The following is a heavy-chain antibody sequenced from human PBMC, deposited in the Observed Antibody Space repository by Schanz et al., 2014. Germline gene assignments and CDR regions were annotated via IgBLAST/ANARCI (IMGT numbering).Heavy chain of an antibody. V-gene: IGHV1-24*01. Sequence: QVQLLQSGSEVKKPGASVKVSCEISGYTVSALAMHWVRQAPGKGLEWLGGFDVEDGETIYAQKFQGRVTMTEDTSTETAYMELSGLRSGDTAVYYCATNSPFRMVRGSNAFDAWGRGTMVNVSS. D-gene: IGHD3-10*01. CDR3: ATNSPFRMVRGSNAFDA. J-gene: IGHJ3*01. CDR1: GYTVSALA. CDR2: FDVEDGET.